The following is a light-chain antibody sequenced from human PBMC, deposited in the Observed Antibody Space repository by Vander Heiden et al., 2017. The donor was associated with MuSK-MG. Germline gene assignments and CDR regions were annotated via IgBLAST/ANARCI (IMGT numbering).Light chain of an antibody. J-gene: IGLJ1*01. CDR3: CSYTSSSTYV. V-gene: IGLV2-14*01. Sequence: QSALTQPASVSGSPGQSITISCPGTSSDVGGYNYVSWYQQHPGKAPKLMIYDVSNRPSGVSNRFSGSKSGNTASLTISGLQAEDEADYYCCSYTSSSTYVFGTGTKVSVL. CDR2: DVS. CDR1: SSDVGGYNY.